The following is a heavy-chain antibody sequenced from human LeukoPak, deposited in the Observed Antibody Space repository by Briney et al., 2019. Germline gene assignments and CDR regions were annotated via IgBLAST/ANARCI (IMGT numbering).Heavy chain of an antibody. CDR2: ISSSSSYI. CDR1: GFTFSNYD. D-gene: IGHD3-10*01. Sequence: GSLRLSCAASGFTFSNYDMGWVRQAPGEGLEWVSSISSSSSYIYYADSVKGRFTISRDNAKNSLYLQMNSLRAEDTAVYYCARDDGSYYYGSGSYYNYYYYYGMDVWGQGTTVTVSS. V-gene: IGHV3-21*01. J-gene: IGHJ6*02. CDR3: ARDDGSYYYGSGSYYNYYYYYGMDV.